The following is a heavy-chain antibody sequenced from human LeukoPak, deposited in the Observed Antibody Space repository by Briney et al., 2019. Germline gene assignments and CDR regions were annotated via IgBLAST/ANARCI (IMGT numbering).Heavy chain of an antibody. CDR2: IYSSGST. CDR1: GGSISTYN. CDR3: ARGGPRGYSYGQFDP. J-gene: IGHJ5*02. Sequence: SETLSLTCTVSGGSISTYNWSWIRQPPGKGLEWIGYIYSSGSTNYNPSLKSQVTISVDTSKNQFSLKLSSVTAADTALYYCARGGPRGYSYGQFDPWGQGTLVTVSS. V-gene: IGHV4-59*01. D-gene: IGHD5-18*01.